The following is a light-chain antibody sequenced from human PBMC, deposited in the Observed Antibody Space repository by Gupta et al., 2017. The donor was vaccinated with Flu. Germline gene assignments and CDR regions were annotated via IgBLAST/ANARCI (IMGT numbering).Light chain of an antibody. J-gene: IGKJ1*01. CDR2: AAS. CDR3: QQSYSTPGT. CDR1: QSIRNY. V-gene: IGKV1-39*01. Sequence: DIQMTQSPSSLSASVGDRVTITCRAGQSIRNYLNWYQQKPGKAPKLLIYAASRLQSGVPSRFSGSGSGTDFTLIISSLQPEDFATYYCQQSYSTPGTFGQGTKVEIK.